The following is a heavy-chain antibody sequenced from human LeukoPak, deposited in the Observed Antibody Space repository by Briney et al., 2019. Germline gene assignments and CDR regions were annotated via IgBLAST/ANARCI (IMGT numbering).Heavy chain of an antibody. J-gene: IGHJ3*02. CDR2: ICYREST. CDR3: ARHKSWWELHAFDI. Sequence: SQTLSLTCAVSSGSIRSSSSDWGCIRQPPGRWLGWIGSICYRESTYYNQSLKSRVTISIDTSKNQFSLKLSSVTAADTAVYYCARHKSWWELHAFDIWGQGTLVTVSS. D-gene: IGHD4-23*01. V-gene: IGHV4-39*01. CDR1: SGSIRSSSSD.